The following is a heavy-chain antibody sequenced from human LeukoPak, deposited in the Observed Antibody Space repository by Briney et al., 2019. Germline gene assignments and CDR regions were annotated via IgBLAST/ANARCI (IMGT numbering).Heavy chain of an antibody. CDR3: ARGIFYGGRNQYIWFDL. J-gene: IGHJ5*02. D-gene: IGHD4-23*01. CDR2: ISHSGSS. V-gene: IGHV4-34*01. Sequence: SETLSLTCAVYGGPFRGFFWSWIRQAPGKGLEWIGEISHSGSSNYNPSFKSRVTISVDTSRSQFSLRLTSVTAADTAVYYCARGIFYGGRNQYIWFDLWGQGTLVTVSS. CDR1: GGPFRGFF.